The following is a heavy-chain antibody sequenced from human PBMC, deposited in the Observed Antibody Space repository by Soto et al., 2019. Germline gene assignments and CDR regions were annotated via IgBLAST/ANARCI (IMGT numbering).Heavy chain of an antibody. CDR2: IDPSGGST. J-gene: IGHJ4*02. CDR3: ARVPYDTTGYYAF. CDR1: GFTFTTYY. D-gene: IGHD3-22*01. V-gene: IGHV1-46*01. Sequence: ASVKVSCKPSGFTFTTYYIHWVRQAPGQGLEWMGMIDPSGGSTTYAQKFQGRITMTSEMSTSTVDMELSSLGSEDTAVSYCARVPYDTTGYYAFWGQGTLVTVSS.